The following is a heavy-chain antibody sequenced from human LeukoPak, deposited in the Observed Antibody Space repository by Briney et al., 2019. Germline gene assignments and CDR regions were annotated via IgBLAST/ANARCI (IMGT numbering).Heavy chain of an antibody. CDR3: ATPGGYGYYFDY. Sequence: GGSLRLSCAASGFTFSSFSLNWVRQAPGKGLEWLSYISSGSNTKYYADSVKGRFTISRDNAKNSLYLQMNSLRDEDTAVYYCATPGGYGYYFDYWGQGTLVTVSS. V-gene: IGHV3-48*02. D-gene: IGHD1-1*01. CDR2: ISSGSNTK. J-gene: IGHJ4*02. CDR1: GFTFSSFS.